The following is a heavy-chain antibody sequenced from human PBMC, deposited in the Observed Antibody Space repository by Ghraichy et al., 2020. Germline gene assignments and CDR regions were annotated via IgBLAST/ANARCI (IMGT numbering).Heavy chain of an antibody. CDR3: ARGTIRYGMDV. CDR1: GGSFSDYS. V-gene: IGHV4-34*01. CDR2: INHSGST. J-gene: IGHJ6*02. D-gene: IGHD5-12*01. Sequence: SETLSLTCTVYGGSFSDYSWTWIRQPPGMGLECIGEINHSGSTNYNPSLKSRVTMSVATSKNQFSLKLSSVTAADTAVYYCARGTIRYGMDVWGQGTTVTVSS.